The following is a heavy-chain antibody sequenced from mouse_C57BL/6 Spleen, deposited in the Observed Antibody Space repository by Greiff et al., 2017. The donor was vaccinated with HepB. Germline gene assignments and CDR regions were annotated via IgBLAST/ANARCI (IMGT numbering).Heavy chain of an antibody. V-gene: IGHV1-5*01. Sequence: VQLQQSGTVLARPGASVKMSCKTSGYTFTSYWMHWVKQRPGQGLEWIGAIYPGNSDTSYNQKFKGKAKLTAVTSASTAYMELSSLTNEDSEVYYCTRTYYGYDDGLYFDYWGQGTTLTVSS. J-gene: IGHJ2*01. CDR2: IYPGNSDT. D-gene: IGHD2-9*01. CDR3: TRTYYGYDDGLYFDY. CDR1: GYTFTSYW.